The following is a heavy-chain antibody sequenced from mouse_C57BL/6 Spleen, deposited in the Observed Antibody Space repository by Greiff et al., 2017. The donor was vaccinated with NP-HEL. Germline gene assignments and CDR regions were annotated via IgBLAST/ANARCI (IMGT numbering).Heavy chain of an antibody. Sequence: QVQLQQSGAELVKPGASVKLSCKASGYTFTSYWMQWVKQRPGQGLEWIGEIDPSDSYTNYNQKFKGKATLTVDTSSSTAYMQLSSLTSEDSAVYYCARRGDNGSYYFDYWGQGTTLTVSS. CDR2: IDPSDSYT. D-gene: IGHD1-1*01. J-gene: IGHJ2*01. V-gene: IGHV1-50*01. CDR1: GYTFTSYW. CDR3: ARRGDNGSYYFDY.